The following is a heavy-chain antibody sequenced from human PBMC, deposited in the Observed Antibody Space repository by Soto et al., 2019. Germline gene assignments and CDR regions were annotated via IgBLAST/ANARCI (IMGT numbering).Heavy chain of an antibody. CDR1: GFTFSDYY. Sequence: AGGSLRLSXAASGFTFSDYYMSWIRQAPGKGLEWVSYISSSSSYTNYADSVKGRFTISRDNAKNSLYLQMNSLRAEDTAVYYCARDLAVAGLDAFDIWGQGTMVTVSS. CDR2: ISSSSSYT. J-gene: IGHJ3*02. V-gene: IGHV3-11*06. CDR3: ARDLAVAGLDAFDI. D-gene: IGHD6-19*01.